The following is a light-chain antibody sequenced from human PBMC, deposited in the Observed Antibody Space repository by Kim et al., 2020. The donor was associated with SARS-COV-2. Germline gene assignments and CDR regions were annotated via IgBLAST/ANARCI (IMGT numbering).Light chain of an antibody. J-gene: IGLJ3*02. CDR3: SSYAGSYIRV. CDR1: SDDVGNYNY. Sequence: GQSVTISCTGTSDDVGNYNYVSWCQQFPGKAPKLMIHDVSQRPSGVPDRFSGSKSGNTASLTISGLQAEDEADYYCSSYAGSYIRVFGGGTQLTVL. V-gene: IGLV2-11*01. CDR2: DVS.